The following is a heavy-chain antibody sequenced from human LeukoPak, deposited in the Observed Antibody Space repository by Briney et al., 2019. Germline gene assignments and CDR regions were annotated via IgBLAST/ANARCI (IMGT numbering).Heavy chain of an antibody. CDR1: GFTFSSYW. V-gene: IGHV3-74*01. D-gene: IGHD1-14*01. Sequence: GGSLRLSCAASGFTFSSYWMHWVRQAPGKGLVWVAHIHSDEISTAYADSVKGRFTISRDNTRNMLYLQMNSLRVEDTAVYFCATGPFSAFAIWGQETTLIVSS. CDR3: ATGPFSAFAI. CDR2: IHSDEIST. J-gene: IGHJ3*02.